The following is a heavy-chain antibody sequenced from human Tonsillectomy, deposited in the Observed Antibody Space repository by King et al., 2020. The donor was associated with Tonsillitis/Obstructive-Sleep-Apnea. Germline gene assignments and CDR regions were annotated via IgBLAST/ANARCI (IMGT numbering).Heavy chain of an antibody. CDR3: ARGARDCGGDCYLEY. Sequence: QVQLQESGPGLVKPSQTLSLTCAISGDSVSSNSASWNWIRQSPSRGLEWLGRTYYRSKWYNDYAISVKSRITINPDTSKNQFSLHLNSVTPEDTAVYYCARGARDCGGDCYLEYWGQGTVVTVSS. D-gene: IGHD2-21*01. J-gene: IGHJ4*02. V-gene: IGHV6-1*02. CDR1: GDSVSSNSAS. CDR2: TYYRSKWYN.